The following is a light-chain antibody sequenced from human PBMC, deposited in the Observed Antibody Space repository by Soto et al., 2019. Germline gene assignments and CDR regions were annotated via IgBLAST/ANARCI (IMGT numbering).Light chain of an antibody. V-gene: IGKV3-11*01. CDR2: EAS. J-gene: IGKJ4*01. CDR3: QQRSDWPLT. CDR1: QSVRIY. Sequence: EIVLTQSPATLSLSPGERATLSCRASQSVRIYVAWYQQKPGQAPRLLIDEASNRATGIPARFSGSGSGTDFTLTISSLEPEDFAVYYCQQRSDWPLTFGGGTKVEI.